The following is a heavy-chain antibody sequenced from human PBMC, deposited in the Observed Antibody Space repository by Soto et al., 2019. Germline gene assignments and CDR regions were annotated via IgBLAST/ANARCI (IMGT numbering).Heavy chain of an antibody. J-gene: IGHJ6*02. CDR3: ARTDDFDWPPHYGMDV. D-gene: IGHD3-9*01. Sequence: PGESLKIACKGSVYSFTSYWISWVRQMPGKGLEWMGRIDPSDSYTNYSLSFQGHVTISADKSISTAYLQWSSLKASDTAMYYCARTDDFDWPPHYGMDVWGQGTTVTVSS. V-gene: IGHV5-10-1*01. CDR2: IDPSDSYT. CDR1: VYSFTSYW.